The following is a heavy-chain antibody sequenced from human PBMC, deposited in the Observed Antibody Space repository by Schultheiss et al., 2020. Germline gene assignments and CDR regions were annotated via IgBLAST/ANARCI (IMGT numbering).Heavy chain of an antibody. V-gene: IGHV3-15*01. CDR2: IKSKTDGGTT. Sequence: GESLKISCAASGFTFSNAWMSWVRQAPGKGLEWVGRIKSKTDGGTTDYAAPVKGRFTISRDDSKNTLYLQMNSLKTEDTAVYYCTTDPGGVLIYYYYGMDVWGQGTTVTVSS. D-gene: IGHD6-13*01. J-gene: IGHJ6*02. CDR3: TTDPGGVLIYYYYGMDV. CDR1: GFTFSNAW.